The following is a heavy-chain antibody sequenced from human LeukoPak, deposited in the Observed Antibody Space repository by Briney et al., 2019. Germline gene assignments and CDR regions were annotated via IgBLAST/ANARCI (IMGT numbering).Heavy chain of an antibody. D-gene: IGHD2-2*02. V-gene: IGHV1-69*13. Sequence: SVKVSCKASGGTFSSYATSWVRQAPGQGLEWVGGIIPIFGTANYAQKFQGRVTITADESTSTAYMELSSLRSEDTAVYYCARDRGQPRYCSSTSCYNPQWFDPWGQGTLVTVSS. CDR3: ARDRGQPRYCSSTSCYNPQWFDP. CDR2: IIPIFGTA. J-gene: IGHJ5*02. CDR1: GGTFSSYA.